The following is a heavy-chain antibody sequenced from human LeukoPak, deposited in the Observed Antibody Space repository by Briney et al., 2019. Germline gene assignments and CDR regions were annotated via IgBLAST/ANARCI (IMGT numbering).Heavy chain of an antibody. V-gene: IGHV3-23*01. J-gene: IGHJ4*02. CDR1: GFTFSTYA. Sequence: GGSLRLSCAASGFTFSTYAMSWVRQGPWKRLEWLSLVRDSGGSTYYADSVKGRFTISRDNAKNTLYLQMNSLRAEDTAVYYCARELNWAPDYWGQGTLVTVSS. D-gene: IGHD1-1*01. CDR3: ARELNWAPDY. CDR2: VRDSGGST.